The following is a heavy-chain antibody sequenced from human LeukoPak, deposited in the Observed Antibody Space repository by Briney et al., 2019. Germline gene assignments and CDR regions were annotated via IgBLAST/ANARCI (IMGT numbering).Heavy chain of an antibody. CDR1: GFTFDDYA. CDR3: AKDLGID. D-gene: IGHD2-15*01. V-gene: IGHV3-9*01. J-gene: IGHJ4*02. Sequence: GRSLRLSCAASGFTFDDYAMHWVRQAPGKGLEWVSGISWNSGNIGYADSVKGRFTISRDNAKNSLYLQMNSLRAEDTALYYCAKDLGIDWGQGTLVTVSS. CDR2: ISWNSGNI.